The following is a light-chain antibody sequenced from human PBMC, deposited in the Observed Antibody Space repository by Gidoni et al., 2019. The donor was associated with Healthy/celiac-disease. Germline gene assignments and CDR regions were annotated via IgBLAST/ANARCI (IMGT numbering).Light chain of an antibody. V-gene: IGKV3-11*01. CDR1: QSVGSY. CDR3: QQSSNWRT. Sequence: EILFAQSPATLTWSPGARATLACRASQSVGSYLAWYQHKPGQAPRLLLYDASNRATGIPARFSGSGSGTDFTITSSSLEPEDFAVYCCQQSSNWRTFGQGTKVEIK. CDR2: DAS. J-gene: IGKJ1*01.